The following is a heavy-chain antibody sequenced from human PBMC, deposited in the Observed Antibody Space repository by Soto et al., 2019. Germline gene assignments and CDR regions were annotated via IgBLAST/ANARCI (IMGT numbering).Heavy chain of an antibody. Sequence: QVQVVQSGAEVKKPGASVQISCKTSGYSFTDDYLHWVRQAPGQGLEWVGWINPHSGSTNFAQKFLGRVSMTRDTSISTAYMELFSLTSDYTAIYYCARAVYCGDDCYSYGMDVWGQGTTVTVSS. V-gene: IGHV1-2*02. J-gene: IGHJ6*02. CDR2: INPHSGST. CDR3: ARAVYCGDDCYSYGMDV. CDR1: GYSFTDDY. D-gene: IGHD2-21*02.